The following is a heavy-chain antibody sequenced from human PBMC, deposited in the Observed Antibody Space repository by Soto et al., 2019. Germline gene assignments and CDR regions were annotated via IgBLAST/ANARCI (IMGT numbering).Heavy chain of an antibody. D-gene: IGHD4-17*01. CDR3: VSQRTTVPTQAYFDY. J-gene: IGHJ4*02. Sequence: SETLSLTCTVSGGSVTNSSYYWGWIRQSPGKGLEWIGSVYYRGRSYSKSSVKSRVTISVDTSKNRFSLSLNSVTASGTAVYFCVSQRTTVPTQAYFDYWGPGALVTVSS. CDR1: GGSVTNSSYY. CDR2: VYYRGRS. V-gene: IGHV4-39*01.